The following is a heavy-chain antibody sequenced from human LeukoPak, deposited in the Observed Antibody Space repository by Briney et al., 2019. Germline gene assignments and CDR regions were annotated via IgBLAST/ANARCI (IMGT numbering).Heavy chain of an antibody. CDR3: ARDARDYFDY. V-gene: IGHV3-21*01. CDR2: ISSSSSYI. CDR1: GFTFSSYS. J-gene: IGHJ4*02. Sequence: PGGSLRLSCAASGFTFSSYSMNWVRQAPGKGLEWVSSISSSSSYIYYADSVKGRFTISRDNAKNSLCLQMNSLRAEDTAVYYCARDARDYFDYWGQGTLVTVSS.